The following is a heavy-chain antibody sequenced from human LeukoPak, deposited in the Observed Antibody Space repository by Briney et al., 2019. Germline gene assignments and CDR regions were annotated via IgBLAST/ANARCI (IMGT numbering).Heavy chain of an antibody. J-gene: IGHJ3*02. CDR1: GGSISSYY. V-gene: IGHV4-59*01. D-gene: IGHD1-14*01. Sequence: SETLSLTCTVSGGSISSYYWSWIRQPPGKGLEWIGYIYYSGSTNYNPSLKSRVTISVDTSKNQFSLKLSSVTAADTAVYYCARRYNRSAFDIWGQGTMVTVSS. CDR2: IYYSGST. CDR3: ARRYNRSAFDI.